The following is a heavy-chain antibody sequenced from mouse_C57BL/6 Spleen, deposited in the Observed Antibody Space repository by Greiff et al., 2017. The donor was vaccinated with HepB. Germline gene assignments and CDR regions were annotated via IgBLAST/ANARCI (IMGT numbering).Heavy chain of an antibody. D-gene: IGHD2-1*01. J-gene: IGHJ4*01. CDR1: GFTFSSYA. CDR3: ARDHGNPYDYAMDY. Sequence: EVNLVESGGGLVKPGGSLKLSCAASGFTFSSYAMSWVRQTPEKRLEWVATISDGGSYTYYPDNVKGRFTISRDNAKNNLYLQMSHLKSEDTAMYYCARDHGNPYDYAMDYWGQGTSVTVSS. CDR2: ISDGGSYT. V-gene: IGHV5-4*01.